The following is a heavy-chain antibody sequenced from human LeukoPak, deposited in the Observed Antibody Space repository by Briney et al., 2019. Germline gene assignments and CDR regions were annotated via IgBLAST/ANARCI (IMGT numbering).Heavy chain of an antibody. D-gene: IGHD3-22*01. Sequence: SETLSLTCAVSGGSISSSNWWSWVRQPPGKGLEWIGEIYHSGSTNYNPSLKSRVTISVDKSKNQFSLKLSSVTAADTAVYYCARWGYYYDSSGSTYYFDYWGQGTLVTVSS. V-gene: IGHV4-4*02. CDR2: IYHSGST. J-gene: IGHJ4*02. CDR3: ARWGYYYDSSGSTYYFDY. CDR1: GGSISSSNW.